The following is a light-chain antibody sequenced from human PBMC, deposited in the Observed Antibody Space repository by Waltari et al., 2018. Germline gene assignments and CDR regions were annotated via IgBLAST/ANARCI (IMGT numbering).Light chain of an antibody. Sequence: SYELTQPPSVSVSPGQTATITCSGDTLGNKYACWYQQKPGQSPVVVIYQDSKRPSGIPERFSGSNSGNTATLTISETQAMDEADYYCQAWDSTGEFGGGTKLTVL. CDR1: TLGNKY. V-gene: IGLV3-1*01. CDR2: QDS. J-gene: IGLJ3*02. CDR3: QAWDSTGE.